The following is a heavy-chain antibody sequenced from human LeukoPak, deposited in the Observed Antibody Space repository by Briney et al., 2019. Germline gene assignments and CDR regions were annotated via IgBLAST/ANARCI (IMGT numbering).Heavy chain of an antibody. CDR2: IYYSGST. Sequence: SETLSLTCTVSGGSISSGDYYWSWIRQPPGKGLEWIGYIYYSGSTYYNPSLKSRVTISVDTSKNQFSLKLSSVTAADTAVYYCARELDPYSGSYYWGAFDIWGQGTMVTVSS. J-gene: IGHJ3*02. CDR3: ARELDPYSGSYYWGAFDI. V-gene: IGHV4-30-4*02. CDR1: GGSISSGDYY. D-gene: IGHD1-26*01.